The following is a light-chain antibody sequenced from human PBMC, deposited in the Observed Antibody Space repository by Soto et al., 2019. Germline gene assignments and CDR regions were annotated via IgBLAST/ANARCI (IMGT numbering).Light chain of an antibody. Sequence: DIQMTQSPSSLSASVGDRVTITCRASQSISSYLNWYQQRPGKAPKLLIYAASSLQSGVPSRFSGSGSGTDFTLTISCLQSEDIATYSCPQYYSFPWTFRQGT. CDR3: PQYYSFPWT. J-gene: IGKJ1*01. CDR2: AAS. CDR1: QSISSY. V-gene: IGKV1-39*01.